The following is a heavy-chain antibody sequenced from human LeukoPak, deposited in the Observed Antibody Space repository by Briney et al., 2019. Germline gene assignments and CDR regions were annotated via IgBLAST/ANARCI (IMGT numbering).Heavy chain of an antibody. CDR2: ISGNGDIT. D-gene: IGHD3-16*01. CDR3: AKVTGGDMITYGGLDY. V-gene: IGHV3-23*01. CDR1: GFTFSSYA. J-gene: IGHJ4*02. Sequence: PGGSLRLSCAASGFTFSSYAMSWVRQAPGKGLEWVSAISGNGDITYYTDSVKGRSTISRDNSKNTLYLQMNSLRAEDTAAYYCAKVTGGDMITYGGLDYWGQGTLVTVSS.